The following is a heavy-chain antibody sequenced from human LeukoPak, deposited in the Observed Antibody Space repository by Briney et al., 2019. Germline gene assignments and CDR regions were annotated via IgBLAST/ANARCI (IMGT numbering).Heavy chain of an antibody. Sequence: GGSLRLSCAASGFTFSDYTMNWVRQAPGKGLEWVSSITSSGYIYYVDSVKGRFTVSRDNAKSSLFLQMSSLRVKDTAVYYCGRDRGYCSGGTCYYYGMDVGGQGTTVTVSS. J-gene: IGHJ6*02. D-gene: IGHD2-15*01. CDR2: ITSSGYI. V-gene: IGHV3-69-1*01. CDR1: GFTFSDYT. CDR3: GRDRGYCSGGTCYYYGMDV.